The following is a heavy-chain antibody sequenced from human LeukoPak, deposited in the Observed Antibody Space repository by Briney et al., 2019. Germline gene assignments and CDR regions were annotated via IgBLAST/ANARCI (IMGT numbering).Heavy chain of an antibody. Sequence: GESLKISCKGSGYSFTSYWVAWARQMPGKGLEWMGIIYPRDSDTRYSPSFQGQVTISADKSINTAYLQWSGLKASDTAVYYCARHVTTASAARGFDIWGQGTMVTVSS. J-gene: IGHJ3*02. CDR1: GYSFTSYW. V-gene: IGHV5-51*01. CDR2: IYPRDSDT. CDR3: ARHVTTASAARGFDI. D-gene: IGHD1-14*01.